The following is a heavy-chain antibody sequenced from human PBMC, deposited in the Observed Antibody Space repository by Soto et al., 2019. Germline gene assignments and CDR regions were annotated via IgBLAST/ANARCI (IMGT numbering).Heavy chain of an antibody. V-gene: IGHV1-18*04. Sequence: GDSGKVCFKASGYPFTSYGISFVRQAPGQGLEWMGWISAYNGNTNYAQKLQGRVTMTTDTSTSTAYMELRSLRSDDTAVYYCARVVLYVHRKHAFDIWGQGTMVTVSS. D-gene: IGHD2-2*01. CDR1: GYPFTSYG. CDR3: ARVVLYVHRKHAFDI. J-gene: IGHJ3*02. CDR2: ISAYNGNT.